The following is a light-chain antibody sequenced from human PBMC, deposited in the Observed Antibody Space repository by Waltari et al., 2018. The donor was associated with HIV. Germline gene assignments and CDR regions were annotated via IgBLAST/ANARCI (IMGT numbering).Light chain of an antibody. CDR2: EVN. CDR3: CSYAGAYTYV. CDR1: SSDLGYFDA. V-gene: IGLV2-11*01. J-gene: IGLJ1*01. Sequence: QSALTQPRSVSGSPGQSVTISCTGTSSDLGYFDAGSWYQQDPGKAPQVIIYEVNKRPSGVPDRFTGSKSGITASLTISGLQGEDEADYYCCSYAGAYTYVFGTGTKVNVL.